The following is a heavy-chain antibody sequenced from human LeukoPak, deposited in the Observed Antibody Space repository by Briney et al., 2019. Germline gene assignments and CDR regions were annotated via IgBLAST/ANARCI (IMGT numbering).Heavy chain of an antibody. D-gene: IGHD3-9*01. CDR2: IYYSGTT. CDR3: ARRGDILTDYAFDS. Sequence: PSETLSLTCSVSAGSINSNSHHWDWIRQAPGKGLEWIGNIYYSGTTSCNPSLKSRVTISVDTSKNQFSLRLTSVTAADTAVYFCARRGDILTDYAFDSWGQGTLVTVSS. V-gene: IGHV4-39*01. J-gene: IGHJ4*02. CDR1: AGSINSNSHH.